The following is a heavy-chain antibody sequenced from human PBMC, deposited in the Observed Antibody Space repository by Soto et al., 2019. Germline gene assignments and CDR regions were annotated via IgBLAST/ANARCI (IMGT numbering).Heavy chain of an antibody. D-gene: IGHD3-9*01. V-gene: IGHV4-59*01. J-gene: IGHJ6*02. CDR2: IYYSGST. CDR1: GGSISSYY. Sequence: PSETLSLTCTVSGGSISSYYWSWIRQPPGKGLEWIGNIYYSGSTNYNPSLKSGVTISVDTAKNQFSLKLSSVTAPDTAVYYCARAPITITPYGMDVWGQGTTVTVSS. CDR3: ARAPITITPYGMDV.